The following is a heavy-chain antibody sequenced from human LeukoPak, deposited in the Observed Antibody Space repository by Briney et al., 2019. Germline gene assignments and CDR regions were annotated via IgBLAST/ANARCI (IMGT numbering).Heavy chain of an antibody. Sequence: GGSLRLSCAASGFTFSSYAMSWVPQAPGKGLEGVSAISGSGGSTYYADSVKGRFTISRDNSKNTLYLQMNSLRAEDTAVYYCAKAPYSSGWYVSDYWGQGTLVTVSS. V-gene: IGHV3-23*01. J-gene: IGHJ4*02. CDR2: ISGSGGST. CDR1: GFTFSSYA. CDR3: AKAPYSSGWYVSDY. D-gene: IGHD6-19*01.